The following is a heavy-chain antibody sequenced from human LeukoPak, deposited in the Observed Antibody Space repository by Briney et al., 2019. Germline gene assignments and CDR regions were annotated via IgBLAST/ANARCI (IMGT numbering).Heavy chain of an antibody. CDR2: IKQDGSEK. J-gene: IGHJ6*02. CDR1: GFTFSSYW. CDR3: ARLVSRSDYGMDV. Sequence: PGGSLRLSCAASGFTFSSYWMSWVRQAPGKGLEWVANIKQDGSEKYYVDSVKGRFTISRDNAKNSLYLQMNSLRAEDTAVYYCARLVSRSDYGMDVWGQGTTVTASS. D-gene: IGHD3-10*01. V-gene: IGHV3-7*01.